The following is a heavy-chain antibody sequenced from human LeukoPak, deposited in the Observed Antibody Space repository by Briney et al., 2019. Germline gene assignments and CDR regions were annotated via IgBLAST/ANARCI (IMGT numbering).Heavy chain of an antibody. CDR1: GYTFTSYD. J-gene: IGHJ3*02. D-gene: IGHD6-19*01. CDR2: MDPNSGNT. CDR3: ARARTYSSGWNAFDI. V-gene: IGHV1-8*03. Sequence: ASVKVSCKASGYTFTSYDINWVRQATGQGLEWMGWMDPNSGNTGYAQKFQGRVTITRNTSISTAYMELSSLRSEDTAVYYCARARTYSSGWNAFDIWGQGTMVTVSS.